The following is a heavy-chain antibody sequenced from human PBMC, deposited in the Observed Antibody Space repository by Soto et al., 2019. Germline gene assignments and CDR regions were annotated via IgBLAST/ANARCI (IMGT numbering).Heavy chain of an antibody. D-gene: IGHD6-19*01. CDR2: VVDSGAST. V-gene: IGHV3-23*01. CDR1: GFTFSNYA. CDR3: AERRSSGSHYVDY. J-gene: IGHJ4*02. Sequence: EVQLLESGGGLVQPGGSLRLSCAASGFTFSNYAMTWVRQAPGKGLEWVSSVVDSGASTYYADSVRGRFTISRDNSKNTLYLQMTSLRAEDTAVYYCAERRSSGSHYVDYWGQGALVTVSS.